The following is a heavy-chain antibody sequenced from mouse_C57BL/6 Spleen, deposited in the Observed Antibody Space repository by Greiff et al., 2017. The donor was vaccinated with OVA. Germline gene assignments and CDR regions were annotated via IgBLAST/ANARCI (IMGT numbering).Heavy chain of an antibody. D-gene: IGHD1-1*01. Sequence: QVQLQQSGPELVKPGASVKISCMASGYAFSSSWMNWVKQRPGKGLEWIGRIYPGDGDTNYNGKFKGKATLTADKYSSTAYMQLSSLTSEDSAVYFCARRGITTVVVDYWGQGTTLTVSS. CDR1: GYAFSSSW. CDR2: IYPGDGDT. J-gene: IGHJ2*01. V-gene: IGHV1-82*01. CDR3: ARRGITTVVVDY.